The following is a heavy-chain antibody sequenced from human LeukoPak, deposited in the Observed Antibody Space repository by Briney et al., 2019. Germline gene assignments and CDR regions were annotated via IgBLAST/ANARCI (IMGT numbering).Heavy chain of an antibody. J-gene: IGHJ6*03. Sequence: GGSLRLSCAASGFTFSDYEMNWVRQAPGKGLEWVSYISSSASIIYYSDSVKGRFTISRDNAKNSLYLQMDSLGPEDTAVYYCARDPYSGNYGNDYYYYMDVWGKGTTVTISS. CDR2: ISSSASII. D-gene: IGHD1-26*01. V-gene: IGHV3-48*03. CDR3: ARDPYSGNYGNDYYYYMDV. CDR1: GFTFSDYE.